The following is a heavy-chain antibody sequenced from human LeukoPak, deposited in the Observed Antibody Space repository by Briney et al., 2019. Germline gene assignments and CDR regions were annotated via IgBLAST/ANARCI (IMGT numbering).Heavy chain of an antibody. CDR1: GYSFTSYW. Sequence: GESLKISCKGSGYSFTSYWLGWVRQMPGKGLEWLGIIYPGDSDTRYSPSFQGQVTISADKSISTAYLQWSSLKASDTAMYYCATKPTYCSSTSCFDYWGQGTLVTVSS. CDR2: IYPGDSDT. J-gene: IGHJ4*02. D-gene: IGHD2-2*01. CDR3: ATKPTYCSSTSCFDY. V-gene: IGHV5-51*01.